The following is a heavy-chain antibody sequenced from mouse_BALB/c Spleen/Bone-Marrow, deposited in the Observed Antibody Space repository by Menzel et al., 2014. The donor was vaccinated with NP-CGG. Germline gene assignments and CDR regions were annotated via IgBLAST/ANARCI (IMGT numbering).Heavy chain of an antibody. J-gene: IGHJ3*01. D-gene: IGHD1-2*01. CDR3: ARLGYYGSFAY. CDR2: INTDSNTI. CDR1: GFDFSRYW. V-gene: IGHV4-1*02. Sequence: EVKVEESGGGLVQPGGSLKLSCAASGFDFSRYWMSWVRQAPGKGLEWIGEINTDSNTINYKPSLKDKFIISRDNAKNTLYLQMSKVRSEDTALHYCARLGYYGSFAYWGQGTLVTVSA.